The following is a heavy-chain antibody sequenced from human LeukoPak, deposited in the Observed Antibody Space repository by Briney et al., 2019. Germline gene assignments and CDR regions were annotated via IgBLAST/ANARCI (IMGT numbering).Heavy chain of an antibody. CDR3: ARVYHRVVTSGFDY. CDR2: INHSGST. CDR1: GGSFSGYY. V-gene: IGHV4-34*01. D-gene: IGHD4-23*01. Sequence: PSETLSLTCAVYGGSFSGYYWSWIRQPPGKGLEWSGEINHSGSTNYNPSLKSRVTISVDTSKNQFSQKLSSVTAADTAVYYCARVYHRVVTSGFDYWGQGTLVTVSS. J-gene: IGHJ4*02.